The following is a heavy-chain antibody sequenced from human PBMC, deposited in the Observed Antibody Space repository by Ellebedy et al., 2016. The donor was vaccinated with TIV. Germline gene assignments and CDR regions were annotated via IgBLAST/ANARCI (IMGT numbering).Heavy chain of an antibody. CDR1: GFIFSDYY. J-gene: IGHJ5*02. CDR2: ISSSGTAI. V-gene: IGHV3-11*01. D-gene: IGHD1-26*01. Sequence: GGSLRLSCAASGFIFSDYYMSWIRQAPGKGLEWVSYISSSGTAIYYADPVKGRFTISRDNAKNSLYLQMNSLRADDTAIYYCARDTRFIDHQHNWFDPWGQGTLVTVSS. CDR3: ARDTRFIDHQHNWFDP.